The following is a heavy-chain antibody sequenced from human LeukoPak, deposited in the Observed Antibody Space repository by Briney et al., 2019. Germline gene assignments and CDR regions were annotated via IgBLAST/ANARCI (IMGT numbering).Heavy chain of an antibody. CDR1: GFTFSNYA. J-gene: IGHJ4*02. CDR2: ISGSGGST. D-gene: IGHD1-26*01. CDR3: AKDLAGSGSYSFDY. Sequence: GGSLRLSCAASGFTFSNYAMNWVRQAPGRGLEWVSAISGSGGSTYYADSVKGRFTISRDNSKNTLYLQMNSLRAEDTAVYYCAKDLAGSGSYSFDYWGQGTLVTDSS. V-gene: IGHV3-23*01.